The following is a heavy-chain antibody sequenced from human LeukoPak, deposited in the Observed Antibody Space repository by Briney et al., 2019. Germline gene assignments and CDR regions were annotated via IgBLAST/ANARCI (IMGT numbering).Heavy chain of an antibody. Sequence: GGSLRLSCAASGFTVSSNYMSWVRQAPGKGLEWVSAISGSGGSTYYADSVKGRFTISRDNSKNTLYLQMNSLRAEDTAVFYCAMKWFGELFPLYFDYWGQGTLVTVSS. CDR1: GFTVSSNY. CDR3: AMKWFGELFPLYFDY. V-gene: IGHV3-23*01. CDR2: ISGSGGST. D-gene: IGHD3-10*01. J-gene: IGHJ4*02.